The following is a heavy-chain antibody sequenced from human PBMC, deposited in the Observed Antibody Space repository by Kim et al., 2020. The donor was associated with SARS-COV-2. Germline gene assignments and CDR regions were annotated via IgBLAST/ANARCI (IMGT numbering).Heavy chain of an antibody. V-gene: IGHV4-34*01. Sequence: SETLSLTCAVYVGSFSDYSWTWIRQSPRKGLEWIGEINHSGTTKYNPSLKSQVTISVDTSKNQFSLNLSSVTAADTAVYYCSRNGGGAPDYWGQGTLVTVSS. CDR2: INHSGTT. D-gene: IGHD1-26*01. CDR3: SRNGGGAPDY. J-gene: IGHJ4*02. CDR1: VGSFSDYS.